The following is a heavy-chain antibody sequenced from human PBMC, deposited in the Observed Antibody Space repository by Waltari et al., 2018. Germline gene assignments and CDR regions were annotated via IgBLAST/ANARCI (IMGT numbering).Heavy chain of an antibody. CDR1: GGSISSSSYY. Sequence: QLQLQESGPGLVKPSETLSLTCTVSGGSISSSSYYWGWIRQPPGKGLEWIGSIYYSGSTYYNPSIKSRVTISVDTSKNQFSLKLSSVTAADTAVYYCARILYDFWSGYYRGYFDYWGQGTLVTVSS. CDR2: IYYSGST. D-gene: IGHD3-3*01. J-gene: IGHJ4*02. CDR3: ARILYDFWSGYYRGYFDY. V-gene: IGHV4-39*07.